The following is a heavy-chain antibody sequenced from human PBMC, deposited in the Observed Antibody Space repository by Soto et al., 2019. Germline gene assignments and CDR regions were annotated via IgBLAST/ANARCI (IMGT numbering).Heavy chain of an antibody. J-gene: IGHJ6*03. CDR2: IIPILGIA. V-gene: IGHV1-69*08. D-gene: IGHD2-2*02. CDR3: AREQAIHTPGNYYCYMDV. Sequence: QVQLVQSGAEVKKPGSSVKVSCKASGGTFSSYTISWVRQAPGQGLEWMGRIIPILGIANYAQKFQGRVTITADKSTSTDYKEMSRLRSTETAMYYCAREQAIHTPGNYYCYMDVRGKGNKVTV. CDR1: GGTFSSYT.